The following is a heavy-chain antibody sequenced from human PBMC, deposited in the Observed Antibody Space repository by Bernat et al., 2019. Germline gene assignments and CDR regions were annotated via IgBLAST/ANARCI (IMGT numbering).Heavy chain of an antibody. CDR1: GGSISSYY. Sequence: QVQLQESGPGLVKPSETLSLTCTVSGGSISSYYWSWIRQPPGKGLEWIGYIYYSGSTNYNPSLKSRVTISVDTSKNQFSLMRSAVTAADTAVYYCARAPDYGGNGEFDYWGQGTLVTVSS. D-gene: IGHD4-23*01. V-gene: IGHV4-59*01. J-gene: IGHJ4*02. CDR2: IYYSGST. CDR3: ARAPDYGGNGEFDY.